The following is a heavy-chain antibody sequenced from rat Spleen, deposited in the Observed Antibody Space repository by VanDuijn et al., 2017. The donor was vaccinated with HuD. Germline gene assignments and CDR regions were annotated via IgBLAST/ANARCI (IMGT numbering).Heavy chain of an antibody. CDR2: ISSGGGGI. CDR1: GFTFSSFP. V-gene: IGHV5-25*01. J-gene: IGHJ1*01. Sequence: EVQLVESGGGLVQPGRSLKLSCAASGFTFSSFPMAWVRQAPKKGLEWVASISSGGGGIYYLDSVKGRFTISRDNAKSTLYLQLDSLRSEDTATYYRARSGEDGYTYYWYFDFWGPGTMVTVSS. D-gene: IGHD1-6*01. CDR3: ARSGEDGYTYYWYFDF.